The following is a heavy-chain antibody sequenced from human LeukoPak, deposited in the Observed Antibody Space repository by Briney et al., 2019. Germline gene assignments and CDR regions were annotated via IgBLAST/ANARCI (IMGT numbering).Heavy chain of an antibody. CDR1: GFTFSNYA. CDR2: ISASGGDR. J-gene: IGHJ4*02. Sequence: GGSPRLSCAPSGFTFSNYAITWVGQAPGKGVEGVSPISASGGDRYYADSVKGRVTVSRDNSKKTLYVQMNSLTVKDTAVYYCAKAQGNSWTGFVYWGQGTLVTVSS. V-gene: IGHV3-23*01. D-gene: IGHD2/OR15-2a*01. CDR3: AKAQGNSWTGFVY.